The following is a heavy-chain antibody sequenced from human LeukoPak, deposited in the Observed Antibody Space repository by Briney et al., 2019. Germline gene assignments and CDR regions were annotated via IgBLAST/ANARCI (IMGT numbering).Heavy chain of an antibody. CDR3: ARERHAYCTTGVCYTTNAFDI. CDR2: IYPGDSDT. Sequence: GESLKISCKGSGYSFTSYWIGWVRQMPGKGLEWMGIIYPGDSDTRYSPSFQGQVTISADKSISTAHLQWSSLKASDTATAYYARERHAYCTTGVCYTTNAFDIWGQGTMVTVSS. V-gene: IGHV5-51*01. D-gene: IGHD2-8*01. CDR1: GYSFTSYW. J-gene: IGHJ3*02.